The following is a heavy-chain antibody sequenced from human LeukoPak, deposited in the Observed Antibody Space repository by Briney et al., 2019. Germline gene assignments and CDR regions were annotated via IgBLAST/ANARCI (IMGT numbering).Heavy chain of an antibody. CDR1: GFTFSYYG. D-gene: IGHD3-10*01. J-gene: IGHJ4*02. CDR3: AKDLSMVRGASFDY. V-gene: IGHV3-23*01. CDR2: ISAISGTS. Sequence: GGSLRLSCRASGFTFSYYGMTWVRQAPGKGLEWVSSISAISGTSPYVDSVKGRFTISRDNSKNTLYLQMNSLRGEDTAVYYCAKDLSMVRGASFDYWGQGTLVTVSS.